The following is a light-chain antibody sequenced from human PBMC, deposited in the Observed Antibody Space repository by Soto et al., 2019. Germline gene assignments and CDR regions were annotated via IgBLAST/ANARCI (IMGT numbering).Light chain of an antibody. CDR3: CPYAGSYTYV. J-gene: IGLJ1*01. V-gene: IGLV2-11*01. CDR1: SSDVGYYNY. CDR2: DVS. Sequence: QSALTQPRSVSGSPGQSVTISCTGTSSDVGYYNYVSWYQQHPGKAPKLMIYDVSKRPSGVPDRFSGSTSGNTASLTISGLQAEDEADYFCCPYAGSYTYVFGTGTKVTVL.